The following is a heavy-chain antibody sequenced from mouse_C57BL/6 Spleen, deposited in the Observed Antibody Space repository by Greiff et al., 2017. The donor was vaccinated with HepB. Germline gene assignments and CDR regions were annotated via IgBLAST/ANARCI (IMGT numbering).Heavy chain of an antibody. D-gene: IGHD1-1*01. CDR1: GYTFTSYW. Sequence: QVQLQHPGAELVKAGASVKMSCKASGYTFTSYWMHWVKQRLGQGLEWFAETNPTNGRTYYNEKFKSKATLTVDKSSSTAHMLLSGPTFEDSAVYYCARIKKIVATYFDYWGQGTTLTVSS. CDR2: TNPTNGRT. J-gene: IGHJ2*01. CDR3: ARIKKIVATYFDY. V-gene: IGHV1S81*02.